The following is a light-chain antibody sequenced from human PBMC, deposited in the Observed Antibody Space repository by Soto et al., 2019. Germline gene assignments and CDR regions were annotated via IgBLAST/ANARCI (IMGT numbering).Light chain of an antibody. CDR1: QSVSSSY. Sequence: EIVLTQSPGTLSLSPGERATLSCRASQSVSSSYLAWYQQKPGQAPRLLIYGTSSRATGIPNRFSGSGSGTDFNLTTSRLEPEDFAVYYCHQYGSSPWKLGQRTKV. J-gene: IGKJ1*01. CDR2: GTS. V-gene: IGKV3-20*01. CDR3: HQYGSSPWK.